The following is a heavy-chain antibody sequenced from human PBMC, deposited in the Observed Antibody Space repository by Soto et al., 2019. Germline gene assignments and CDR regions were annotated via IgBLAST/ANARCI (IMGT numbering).Heavy chain of an antibody. J-gene: IGHJ4*02. CDR1: GFTFSSYW. Sequence: LGGSLRLSCAASGFTFSSYWMSWVRQAPGKGLEWVANIKQDGSEKYYVDSVKGRFTISRDNAKNSLYLQMNSLRAEDTAVYYCARTYYDYIWGSYRLYYFDYWGQGTLVTVSS. D-gene: IGHD3-16*02. V-gene: IGHV3-7*01. CDR3: ARTYYDYIWGSYRLYYFDY. CDR2: IKQDGSEK.